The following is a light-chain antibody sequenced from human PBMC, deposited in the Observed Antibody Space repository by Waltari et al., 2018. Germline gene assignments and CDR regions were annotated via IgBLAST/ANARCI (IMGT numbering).Light chain of an antibody. V-gene: IGLV1-51*01. Sequence: QSVLTQPPSVSAAPGPKVTIPCSGGRSNIGNYFVSWYHQLPGATPKLLIYDNNKLPSGIPDRFSASKSGTSATLDITGLQMVDEADYYCATWDNSLTAVVFGGGTKLTVL. J-gene: IGLJ2*01. CDR2: DNN. CDR1: RSNIGNYF. CDR3: ATWDNSLTAVV.